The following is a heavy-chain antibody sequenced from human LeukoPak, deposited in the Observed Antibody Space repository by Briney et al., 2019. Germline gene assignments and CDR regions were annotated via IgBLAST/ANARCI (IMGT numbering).Heavy chain of an antibody. CDR1: GFTVSSNY. D-gene: IGHD2-21*02. CDR3: ARDPFGDPDTFDL. J-gene: IGHJ3*01. V-gene: IGHV3-48*01. Sequence: GGSLRLSCAASGFTVSSNYMSWVRQAPGKGLEWVSYMTSSSSTIYYADSVKGRFTISRDNAKNSLYLEMNNLRAEDTAVYYCARDPFGDPDTFDLWGHGTMVTVSS. CDR2: MTSSSSTI.